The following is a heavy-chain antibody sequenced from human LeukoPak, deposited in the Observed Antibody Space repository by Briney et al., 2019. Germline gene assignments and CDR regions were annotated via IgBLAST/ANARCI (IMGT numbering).Heavy chain of an antibody. Sequence: GASLKISCKGSGYRFTNFWIGWVRQMPGRGLEWMGIIYPGDSNNRYSPSFQGQVTISVDKSVSTAYLQWGSLKASDTAMYYCARRRAVAGTYYFDNWGQGTLVTVSS. J-gene: IGHJ4*02. D-gene: IGHD6-19*01. CDR2: IYPGDSNN. CDR3: ARRRAVAGTYYFDN. CDR1: GYRFTNFW. V-gene: IGHV5-51*01.